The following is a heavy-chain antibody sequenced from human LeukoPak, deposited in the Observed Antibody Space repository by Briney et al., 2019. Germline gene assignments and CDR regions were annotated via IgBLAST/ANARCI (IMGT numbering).Heavy chain of an antibody. CDR2: ISGSVGST. J-gene: IGHJ4*02. CDR1: GFTFSSYS. D-gene: IGHD3-9*01. CDR3: AKEDYDILTGYPLLDY. V-gene: IGHV3-23*01. Sequence: GGSLRLSCAASGFTFSSYSMNWVRQAPGKGLEWVSGISGSVGSTNYADSVKGRFTISRDNSKNTLYLQMNSLRAEDTAVYYCAKEDYDILTGYPLLDYWGQGTLVTVSS.